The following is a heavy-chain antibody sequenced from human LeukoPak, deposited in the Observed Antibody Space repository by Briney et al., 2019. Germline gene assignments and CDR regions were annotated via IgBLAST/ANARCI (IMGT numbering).Heavy chain of an antibody. J-gene: IGHJ3*01. CDR3: AKFLGGDEKVDAFDV. Sequence: GGSLRLSLPASGFTFSHYAMTWSGQFPGKGLNWFSGISAYTGRTYYTDSVKGRFTISRDNSNNTLYLQMNSLRAEDTALYYCAKFLGGDEKVDAFDVWGQGTRVTVSS. V-gene: IGHV3-23*01. CDR2: ISAYTGRT. CDR1: GFTFSHYA. D-gene: IGHD5-12*01.